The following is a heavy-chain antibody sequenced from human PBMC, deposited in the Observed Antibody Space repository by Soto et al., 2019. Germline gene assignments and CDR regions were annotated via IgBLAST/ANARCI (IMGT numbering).Heavy chain of an antibody. D-gene: IGHD6-13*01. CDR3: ARDGRYSSSCYGVWDHYYYGMDD. CDR1: GYTFTSYA. V-gene: IGHV7-4-1*02. J-gene: IGHJ6*02. Sequence: QVQLVQSGSELKKPGASVKVSCKASGYTFTSYAMNWVRQAPVQGLEWMGWINTNTGNPTYAQGVTGRFVFSLHTYVSRACLQISGLGAEDSAVDSCARDGRYSSSCYGVWDHYYYGMDDRGHGATVTVSS. CDR2: INTNTGNP.